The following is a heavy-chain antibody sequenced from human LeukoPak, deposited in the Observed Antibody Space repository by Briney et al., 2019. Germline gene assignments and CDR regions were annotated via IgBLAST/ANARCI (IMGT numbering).Heavy chain of an antibody. V-gene: IGHV5-51*01. CDR1: GSTFTNNW. D-gene: IGHD3-10*01. CDR2: IYPGDSDT. CDR3: VLAGSGSYYFDY. J-gene: IGHJ4*02. Sequence: RGESLKISCKGSGSTFTNNWIAWVRQMPGKGLEWMGIIYPGDSDTRYSPSFQGQVTISADKSISTAYLQWSSLKASDTAMYYCVLAGSGSYYFDYWGQGILVTVSS.